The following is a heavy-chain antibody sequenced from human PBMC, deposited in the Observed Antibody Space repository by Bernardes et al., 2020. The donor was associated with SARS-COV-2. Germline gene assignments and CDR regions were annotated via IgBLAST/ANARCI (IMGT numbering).Heavy chain of an antibody. CDR2: ISAYNGTT. Sequence: ASVKVSCKASGYTFTSYGISWVRQAPGQGLEWMGWISAYNGTTTYAQKLQGRVTMTTDTSTSTAYMELRSLRSDDTAVYYCARGGSGSYRLWYFDYWGQGTLVTVSS. CDR3: ARGGSGSYRLWYFDY. D-gene: IGHD3-10*01. V-gene: IGHV1-18*04. J-gene: IGHJ4*02. CDR1: GYTFTSYG.